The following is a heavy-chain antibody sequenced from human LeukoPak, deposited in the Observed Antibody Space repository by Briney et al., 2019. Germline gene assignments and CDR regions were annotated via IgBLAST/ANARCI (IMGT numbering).Heavy chain of an antibody. CDR3: AKDSSQGGDYFDS. CDR2: INGSGVLT. J-gene: IGHJ4*02. D-gene: IGHD3-16*01. CDR1: EFPFSKYA. Sequence: PGGSLRLSCAASEFPFSKYAMNWVRQAPGKGLEWVSGINGSGVLTFYADSVKRRFTISRDNSKNTLYLQMNSLRAEDTAIYYCAKDSSQGGDYFDSWGQGTLVTVSS. V-gene: IGHV3-23*01.